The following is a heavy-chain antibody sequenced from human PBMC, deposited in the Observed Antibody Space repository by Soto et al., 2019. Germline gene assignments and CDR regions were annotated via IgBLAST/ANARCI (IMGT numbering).Heavy chain of an antibody. CDR1: GGSFTSNNW. J-gene: IGHJ4*02. V-gene: IGHV4-4*02. Sequence: PSETLSLTCAVSGGSFTSNNWWTCVRQPPGQGLEWIGEIYLTGSTNYNPSLKSRVTISLDKSENQFSLKVTSLTAADTAVYYCASRDPGTSVDYWGQGTLVTVSS. CDR2: IYLTGST. D-gene: IGHD1-7*01. CDR3: ASRDPGTSVDY.